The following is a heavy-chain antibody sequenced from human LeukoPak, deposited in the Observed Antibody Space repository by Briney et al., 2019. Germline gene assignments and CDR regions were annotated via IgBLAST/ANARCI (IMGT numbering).Heavy chain of an antibody. Sequence: GGSLRLSCAASGFTFSSYWMPWVRQAPGKGLVWVSRINSDGSSTSYADSVKGRFTISRDNANNTLYLQMNSLRAEDTAVYYCARVRLFPGHWFDPWGQGTLVTVSS. J-gene: IGHJ5*02. CDR2: INSDGSST. D-gene: IGHD3-22*01. CDR1: GFTFSSYW. CDR3: ARVRLFPGHWFDP. V-gene: IGHV3-74*01.